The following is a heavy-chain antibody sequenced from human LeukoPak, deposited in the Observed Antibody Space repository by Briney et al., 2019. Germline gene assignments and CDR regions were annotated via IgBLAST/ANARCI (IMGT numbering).Heavy chain of an antibody. CDR2: IIPIFGTA. J-gene: IGHJ6*03. V-gene: IGHV1-69*05. CDR3: TSDYGLYYYYMAL. CDR1: GGTFSSYA. D-gene: IGHD4/OR15-4a*01. Sequence: SVKVSCKASGGTFSSYAISWVRQAPGQGLEWMGGIIPIFGTANYAQKFQGRVTITTDESTSTAYMELSSLRAEDTAVYYCTSDYGLYYYYMALWGKGTTVTVS.